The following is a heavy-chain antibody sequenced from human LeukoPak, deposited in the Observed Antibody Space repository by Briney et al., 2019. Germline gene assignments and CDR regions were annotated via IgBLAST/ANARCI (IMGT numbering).Heavy chain of an antibody. J-gene: IGHJ4*02. CDR1: GGPLSGYF. CDR2: IHNSGTT. D-gene: IGHD3-10*01. Sequence: SETLSLTCAVSGGPLSGYFWSWIRQPPGKGLEWIREIHNSGTTNYNPSLNSRVTISEDTSKNQFHLSLSSVTAADTAVYYCARRYYYNLGSFPFDFWGQGTLVTVSS. V-gene: IGHV4-34*01. CDR3: ARRYYYNLGSFPFDF.